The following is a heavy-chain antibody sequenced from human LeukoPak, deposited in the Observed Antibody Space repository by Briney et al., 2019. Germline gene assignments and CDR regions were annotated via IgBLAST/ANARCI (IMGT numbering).Heavy chain of an antibody. D-gene: IGHD5-18*01. V-gene: IGHV1-18*01. CDR3: ARDFVDTVMVVDY. Sequence: ASVKVSCKASGYTFTSYGISWVRQAPGQGLEWMGWINAYNGNTNYAHKFQDRVTMTTDTPTSTAYMELRSLRSDDTAVYYCARDFVDTVMVVDYWGQGTLVTVSS. CDR1: GYTFTSYG. CDR2: INAYNGNT. J-gene: IGHJ4*02.